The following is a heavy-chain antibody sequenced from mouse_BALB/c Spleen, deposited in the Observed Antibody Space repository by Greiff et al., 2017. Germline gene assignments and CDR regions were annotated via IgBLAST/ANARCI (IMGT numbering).Heavy chain of an antibody. CDR1: GYAFSSSW. D-gene: IGHD1-1*01. V-gene: IGHV1-82*01. CDR2: IYPGDGDT. J-gene: IGHJ2*01. Sequence: QVQLQQSGPELVKPGASVKISCTASGYAFSSSWMNWVKQRPGQGLEWIGRIYPGDGDTDYNGKFKGMPTLTADKSSNIAYMQLSSLTSVDSAVYVCTSHRVGALDFDYWGQGTTLTVSS. CDR3: TSHRVGALDFDY.